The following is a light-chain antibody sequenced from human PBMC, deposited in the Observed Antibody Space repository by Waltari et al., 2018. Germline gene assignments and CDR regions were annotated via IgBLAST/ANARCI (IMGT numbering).Light chain of an antibody. CDR1: SSDVGGYNY. Sequence: QSALTQHASVSGSPGQSITISCTGTSSDVGGYNYVRWYQQHPGKAPKLMIYDVSNRPSGVSNRFSGSKSGNTASLTISGLQAEDEADYYCSSYTSSSTLEVFGGGTKLTVL. CDR3: SSYTSSSTLEV. V-gene: IGLV2-14*01. CDR2: DVS. J-gene: IGLJ3*02.